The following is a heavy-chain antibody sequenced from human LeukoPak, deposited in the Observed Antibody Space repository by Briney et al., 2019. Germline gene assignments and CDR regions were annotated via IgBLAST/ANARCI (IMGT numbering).Heavy chain of an antibody. D-gene: IGHD3-10*01. Sequence: PSETLSLTCTVSGGSISGYYWSWIRQPPGKGLEWIGEINHSGSTNYNPSLKSRVTISVDTSKNQFSLKLSSVTAADTAVYYCARGWHYYGSGSYYDYWGQGTLVTVSS. J-gene: IGHJ4*02. CDR1: GGSISGYY. CDR3: ARGWHYYGSGSYYDY. V-gene: IGHV4-34*01. CDR2: INHSGST.